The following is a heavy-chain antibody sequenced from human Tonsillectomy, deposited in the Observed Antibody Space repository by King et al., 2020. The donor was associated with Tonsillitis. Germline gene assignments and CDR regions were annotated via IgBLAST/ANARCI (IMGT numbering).Heavy chain of an antibody. J-gene: IGHJ4*02. V-gene: IGHV3-74*01. CDR1: GFTFSSYW. Sequence: VQLVESGGGLVQPGRSVRLSCEASGFTFSSYWMHWVRQAPGKELVWVSHINGDGTNTNYADAVKGRFTYSRDNAKNTLYLQMNSLRAEDTAVYFCATVGSSAYYVYWGQGPLVTVSS. CDR3: ATVGSSAYYVY. CDR2: INGDGTNT. D-gene: IGHD3-22*01.